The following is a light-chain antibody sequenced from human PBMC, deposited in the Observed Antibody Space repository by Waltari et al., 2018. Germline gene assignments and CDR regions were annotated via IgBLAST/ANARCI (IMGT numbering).Light chain of an antibody. V-gene: IGLV2-14*01. CDR3: TSYITTRGDWV. Sequence: QSALTQPASVSGSPGQSITISGTGPSSDVGGYNLVSCHQQHPGKAPKLIIYEVSNRPSGVSNRFSGSKSGNTASLTISGLQAEDEADYYCTSYITTRGDWVFGGGTKLTVL. CDR1: SSDVGGYNL. J-gene: IGLJ3*02. CDR2: EVS.